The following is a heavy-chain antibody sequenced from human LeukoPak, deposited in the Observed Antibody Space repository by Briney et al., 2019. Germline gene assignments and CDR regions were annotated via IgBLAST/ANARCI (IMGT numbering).Heavy chain of an antibody. J-gene: IGHJ4*02. CDR2: ISSGGDTT. CDR3: ARQKLDDYCTVAVPSRSCYASFDY. Sequence: GGSLRLSCAASGFTFSAYSINWVRQALGKGLEWISHISSGGDTTYYADSVKGRFTISRDNGKNSLYLQMNSLRPEDTAVYYCARQKLDDYCTVAVPSRSCYASFDYWGQGTLVTVSS. D-gene: IGHD2-8*02. CDR1: GFTFSAYS. V-gene: IGHV3-48*01.